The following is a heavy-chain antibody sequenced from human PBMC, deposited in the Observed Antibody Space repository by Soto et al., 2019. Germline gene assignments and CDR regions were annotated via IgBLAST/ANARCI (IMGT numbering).Heavy chain of an antibody. V-gene: IGHV3-30*18. D-gene: IGHD5-12*01. J-gene: IGHJ6*02. CDR1: GSPFSSYG. Sequence: PGGSLRLSCAASGSPFSSYGMHWVRQAPGKGLEWVAVISYDGSNKYYADSVKGRFTISRDNSKNTLYLQMNSLRAEDTAVYYCAKTGGGEMATILYYYGMDVWGQGTTVTVSS. CDR2: ISYDGSNK. CDR3: AKTGGGEMATILYYYGMDV.